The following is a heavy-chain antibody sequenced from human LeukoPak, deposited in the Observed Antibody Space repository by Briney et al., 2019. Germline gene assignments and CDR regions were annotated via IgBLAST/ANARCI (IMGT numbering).Heavy chain of an antibody. CDR2: ISYDGSNK. J-gene: IGHJ4*02. CDR3: ARGTDGYNCDY. V-gene: IGHV3-30-3*01. CDR1: GFTFSSYA. D-gene: IGHD5-24*01. Sequence: PGRSLRLSCAASGFTFSSYAMHWVRQAPGKGLEWVAVISYDGSNKYYADSVKGRFTISRDNSKNTLYLQMNSLRAEDTAVYYCARGTDGYNCDYWGQGTLVTVSS.